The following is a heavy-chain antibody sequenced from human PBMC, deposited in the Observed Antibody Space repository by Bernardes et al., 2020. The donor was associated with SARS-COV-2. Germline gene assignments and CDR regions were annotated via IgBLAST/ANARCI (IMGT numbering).Heavy chain of an antibody. V-gene: IGHV4-34*01. CDR3: ARVSKPAAIRDYYYYYMDV. CDR2: INHSGST. CDR1: GGSFSGYY. J-gene: IGHJ6*03. Sequence: SETLSLTCAVYGGSFSGYYWSWIRQPPGKGLEWIGEINHSGSTNYNPSLKSRVTISVDTSKNQFSLKLSSVTAADTAVYYCARVSKPAAIRDYYYYYMDVWGKGTTVTVSS. D-gene: IGHD2-2*01.